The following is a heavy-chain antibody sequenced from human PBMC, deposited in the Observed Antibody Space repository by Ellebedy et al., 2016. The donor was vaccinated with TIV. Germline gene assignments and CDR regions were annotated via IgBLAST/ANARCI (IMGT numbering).Heavy chain of an antibody. J-gene: IGHJ4*02. D-gene: IGHD2-8*01. CDR1: GYTFTGYY. V-gene: IGHV1-2*04. CDR2: INPNSGGT. Sequence: ASVKVSCXASGYTFTGYYMHWVRQAPGQGLEWMGWINPNSGGTNYAQKFQGWVTMTRDTSISTAYMELSSLRSEDTAVYYCASSDAPMMVCYYWGQGTLVTVSS. CDR3: ASSDAPMMVCYY.